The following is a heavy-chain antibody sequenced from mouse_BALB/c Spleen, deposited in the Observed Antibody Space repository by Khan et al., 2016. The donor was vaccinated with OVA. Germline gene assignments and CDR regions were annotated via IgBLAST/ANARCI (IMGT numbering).Heavy chain of an antibody. CDR3: TTGWGYAMDY. CDR2: IDPDNGDT. Sequence: VQLKQSGADLVRSGASVKLSCIASGFNIRHYYLHWVKQRPEQGLEWIGWIDPDNGDTEYDPKFQGKATMTADTSSNTAYLQLSSLTSEDTAVYYCTTGWGYAMDYWGQGTLVTVSA. CDR1: GFNIRHYY. J-gene: IGHJ4*01. V-gene: IGHV14-4*02. D-gene: IGHD4-1*01.